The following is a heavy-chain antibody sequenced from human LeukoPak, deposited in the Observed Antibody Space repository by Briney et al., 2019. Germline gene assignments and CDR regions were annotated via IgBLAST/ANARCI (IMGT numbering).Heavy chain of an antibody. CDR1: GGSISSGGYY. CDR3: ARVPATAIVGYYFDY. Sequence: SETLSLTCTVSGGSISSGGYYWSWIRQHPGKGLEWIGYIYCSGSTYYNPSLKSRVTISVDTSKNQFSLKLSSVTAADTAVYYCARVPATAIVGYYFDYWGQGTLVTVSS. J-gene: IGHJ4*02. V-gene: IGHV4-31*03. D-gene: IGHD2-2*02. CDR2: IYCSGST.